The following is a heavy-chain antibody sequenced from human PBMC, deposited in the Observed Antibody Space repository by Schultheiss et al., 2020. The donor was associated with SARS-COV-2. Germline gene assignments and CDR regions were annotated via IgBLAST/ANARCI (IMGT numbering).Heavy chain of an antibody. CDR1: GFTLSSYE. CDR3: ARASQYYAGSGSWTEDV. V-gene: IGHV3-48*03. D-gene: IGHD3-10*01. Sequence: GGSLRLSCAASGFTLSSYEINWVRQAPGKGLEWVSYISSSGSPIYYADSVKGRFTISRDNAKNSLYMQMNSLRAEDTAVYYCARASQYYAGSGSWTEDVWGRGTTVTVSS. CDR2: ISSSGSPI. J-gene: IGHJ6*02.